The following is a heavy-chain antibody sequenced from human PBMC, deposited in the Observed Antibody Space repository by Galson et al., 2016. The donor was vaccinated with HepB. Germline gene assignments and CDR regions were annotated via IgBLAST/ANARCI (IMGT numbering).Heavy chain of an antibody. CDR3: ARDGFYYESSGYHELNLDQ. J-gene: IGHJ4*02. D-gene: IGHD3-22*01. Sequence: SLRLSCAASGFPFNIYSMNWVSQAPGKGLEWVSFITPTRSSIYYPQSVKGRLTISRDNAEDSLYLQLNRLRAEDTAVYYCARDGFYYESSGYHELNLDQWGQGTVVIVSS. CDR1: GFPFNIYS. V-gene: IGHV3-21*01. CDR2: ITPTRSSI.